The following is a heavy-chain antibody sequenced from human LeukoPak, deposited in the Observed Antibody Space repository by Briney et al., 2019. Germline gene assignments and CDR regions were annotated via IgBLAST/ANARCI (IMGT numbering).Heavy chain of an antibody. CDR1: GGTFTNYA. D-gene: IGHD3-9*01. CDR3: ARGGVDILTGFQY. V-gene: IGHV1-69*04. J-gene: IGHJ4*02. CDR2: IIPILDVT. Sequence: ASVKVSCKASGGTFTNYAINWVRQAPGQGLEWMRRIIPILDVTNYAQKFQGRVTITADQSTSTAYMELSSLRSEDTAVYYCARGGVDILTGFQYWGQGTLVTVSS.